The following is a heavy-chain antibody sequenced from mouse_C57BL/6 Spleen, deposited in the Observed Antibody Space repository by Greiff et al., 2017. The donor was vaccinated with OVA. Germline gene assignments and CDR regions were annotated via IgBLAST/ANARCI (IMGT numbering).Heavy chain of an antibody. Sequence: QVQLQQPGAELVRPGSSVKLSCKASGYTFTSYWMDWVKQRPGQGLEWIGNIYPSDSETHYNQKFKDKATLTVDKSSSTAYMQLSSLTSEDSAVYYCALTGTVYYAMDYWGQGTSVTVSS. J-gene: IGHJ4*01. CDR3: ALTGTVYYAMDY. CDR1: GYTFTSYW. D-gene: IGHD4-1*01. V-gene: IGHV1-61*01. CDR2: IYPSDSET.